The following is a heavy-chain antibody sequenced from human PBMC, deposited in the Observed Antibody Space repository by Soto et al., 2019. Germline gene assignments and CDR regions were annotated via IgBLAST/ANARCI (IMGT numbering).Heavy chain of an antibody. CDR2: ISYDGSNK. D-gene: IGHD3-22*01. CDR3: AKAVYYYDSGAYSYYFDY. Sequence: QVQLVESGGGVVQPGRSLRLSCAASGFTFSSYGMHWVRQAPGKGLEWVAVISYDGSNKYYADSVKGRFTISRDNSKNTLYPQVNSLRAEDTAVYYCAKAVYYYDSGAYSYYFDYWGQGTLVTVSS. J-gene: IGHJ4*02. V-gene: IGHV3-30*18. CDR1: GFTFSSYG.